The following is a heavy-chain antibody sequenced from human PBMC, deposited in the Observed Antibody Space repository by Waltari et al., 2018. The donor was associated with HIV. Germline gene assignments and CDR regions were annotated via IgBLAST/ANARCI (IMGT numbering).Heavy chain of an antibody. CDR3: ASARETMGVDFES. D-gene: IGHD3-10*01. V-gene: IGHV1-69*08. Sequence: QLVQSGAAVRKPGSSVRVACKAYGGEFNSYSINWVRQVNVQGLEWLGRSIPMSNTANNAQKFQGRVTITADKSTSTAYMELSSLKSDDTGVYYCASARETMGVDFESWGQGSLVTVSS. CDR2: SIPMSNTA. J-gene: IGHJ4*02. CDR1: GGEFNSYS.